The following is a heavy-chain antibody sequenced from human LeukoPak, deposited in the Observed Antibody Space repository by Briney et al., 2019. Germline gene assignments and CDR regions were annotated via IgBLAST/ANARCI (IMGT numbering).Heavy chain of an antibody. D-gene: IGHD2-2*01. Sequence: GGSLKLSCAASGFTFSGSAMHWVRQASGKGLEWVGRIRSKANSYATAYAASVKGRFTISRDDSKNTAYLQMNSLKTEDTAVYYCTRGDHCSSTSCYYYYGMDVWGKGTTVTVSS. J-gene: IGHJ6*04. CDR2: IRSKANSYAT. V-gene: IGHV3-73*01. CDR1: GFTFSGSA. CDR3: TRGDHCSSTSCYYYYGMDV.